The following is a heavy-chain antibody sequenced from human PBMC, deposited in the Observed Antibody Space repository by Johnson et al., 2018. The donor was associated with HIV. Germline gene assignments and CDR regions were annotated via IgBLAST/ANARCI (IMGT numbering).Heavy chain of an antibody. D-gene: IGHD3-22*01. CDR2: ISSSGSTI. CDR1: GFTFSDYY. Sequence: QVQLVESGGGVVQPGGSLRLSCAASGFTFSDYYMSWIRQAPGKGLEWVSYISSSGSTIYYADSVKGRFTISRDNDKNSLYLNMNRLRAEDTAVYYCNSPGLMIGPPIWGQGTMVTVSS. CDR3: NSPGLMIGPPI. J-gene: IGHJ3*02. V-gene: IGHV3-11*04.